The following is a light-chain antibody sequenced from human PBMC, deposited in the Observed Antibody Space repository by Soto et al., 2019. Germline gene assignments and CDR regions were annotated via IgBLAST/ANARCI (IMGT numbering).Light chain of an antibody. Sequence: DIQMTQSPSTLSGSVGDRVTITCRASQTISSWLAWYQQKPGKAPKLLIYKASTLKSGVPSRFSGSGSGTGFTLTISSLQPDDFATYYCQQYSDYPTFGQGTKVDIK. CDR1: QTISSW. V-gene: IGKV1-5*03. CDR2: KAS. CDR3: QQYSDYPT. J-gene: IGKJ1*01.